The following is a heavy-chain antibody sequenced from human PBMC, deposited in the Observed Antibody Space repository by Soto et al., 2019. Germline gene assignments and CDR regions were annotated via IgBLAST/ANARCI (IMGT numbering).Heavy chain of an antibody. D-gene: IGHD6-25*01. V-gene: IGHV3-21*01. CDR1: GFTFSNYN. Sequence: PGGSLRLSCAASGFTFSNYNMNWVRQVPGKGLEWVSSTDASGAHTYYADSVRGRFTISRDDAKNSLYLQMNSLRAEDTALYYCATIRRTSGWPDYWGQGTLVPSPQ. CDR3: ATIRRTSGWPDY. CDR2: TDASGAHT. J-gene: IGHJ4*02.